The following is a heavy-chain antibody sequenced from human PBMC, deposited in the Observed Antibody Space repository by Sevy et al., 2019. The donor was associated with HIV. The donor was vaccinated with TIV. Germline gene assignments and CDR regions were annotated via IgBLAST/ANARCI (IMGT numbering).Heavy chain of an antibody. D-gene: IGHD3-3*01. CDR3: ARAWSGYYYAMDD. CDR1: GDSISGYY. Sequence: SETLSLTCTVSGDSISGYYWSWIRQPPGKGLQWIGYIYYNGRTNYNPSLKRRVTISEDTSKNQFSLRLTSVTAADTAVYYCARAWSGYYYAMDDWGQGTTVTVSS. V-gene: IGHV4-59*01. J-gene: IGHJ6*02. CDR2: IYYNGRT.